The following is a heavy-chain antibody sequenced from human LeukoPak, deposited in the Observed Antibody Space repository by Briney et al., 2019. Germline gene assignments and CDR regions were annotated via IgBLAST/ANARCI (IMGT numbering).Heavy chain of an antibody. CDR2: INPNSGGT. D-gene: IGHD6-19*01. CDR3: ARESGYSSGWYRSSQYYYYGMDV. CDR1: GYTFTDYF. Sequence: ASVKVSCKASGYTFTDYFIHWVRQAPGQGLEWMGWINPNSGGTNYAQKFQGRVTMTRDTSISTAYMELSRLRSDDTAVYYCARESGYSSGWYRSSQYYYYGMDVWGQGTTVTVSS. V-gene: IGHV1-2*02. J-gene: IGHJ6*02.